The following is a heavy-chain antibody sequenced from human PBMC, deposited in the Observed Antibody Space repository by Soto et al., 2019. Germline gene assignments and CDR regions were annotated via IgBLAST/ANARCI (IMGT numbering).Heavy chain of an antibody. CDR1: GGTFSSYA. D-gene: IGHD2-2*01. CDR3: ARMGYCSSTSCSRGYFDY. V-gene: IGHV1-69*01. Sequence: QVQLVQSGAEMKKPGSSVKVSCKASGGTFSSYAISWVRQAPGQGLEWMGGIIPIFGTANYAQKFQGRVTITADESTSTAYMELSSLRSEDTTVYYCARMGYCSSTSCSRGYFDYWGQGTLVTVSS. CDR2: IIPIFGTA. J-gene: IGHJ4*02.